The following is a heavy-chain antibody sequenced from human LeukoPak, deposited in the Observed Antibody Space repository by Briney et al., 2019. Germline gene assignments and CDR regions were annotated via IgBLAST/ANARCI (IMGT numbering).Heavy chain of an antibody. D-gene: IGHD3-3*01. J-gene: IGHJ6*03. CDR1: GYTFTSYY. CDR2: IHPSGGST. V-gene: IGHV1-46*01. CDR3: AREGTDFGLLEWLPPGESYYYYYCNMDV. Sequence: GASVKVTFKASGYTFTSYYIHWVRQPPAQGLEWMGIIHPSGGSTSYAQEFQGKVTMTRDTSTSTVYMKLSSLRSEDTAVYYCAREGTDFGLLEWLPPGESYYYYYCNMDVWGKGTTVTVSS.